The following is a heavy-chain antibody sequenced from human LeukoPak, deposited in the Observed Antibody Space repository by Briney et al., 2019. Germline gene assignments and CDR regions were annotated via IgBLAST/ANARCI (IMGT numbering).Heavy chain of an antibody. CDR2: ISTSGSSI. J-gene: IGHJ4*02. CDR1: GFTFSTYE. CDR3: ARDELQFIVRGVIPPDY. D-gene: IGHD3-10*01. V-gene: IGHV3-48*03. Sequence: PPGGSLRLSCAASGFTFSTYEINWVRQAPGKGLEWLSHISTSGSSIHYADSVKGRFTISRDNAKNSLYLQMNSLRAEDTAVYYCARDELQFIVRGVIPPDYWGQGTLVTVSS.